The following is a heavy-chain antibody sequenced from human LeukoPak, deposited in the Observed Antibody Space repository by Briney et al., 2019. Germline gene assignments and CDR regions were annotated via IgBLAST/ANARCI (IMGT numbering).Heavy chain of an antibody. D-gene: IGHD6-19*01. V-gene: IGHV3-48*03. Sequence: AGGSLRLSCAASGFTFSSYEMNWVRQAPGKGLEWVSYISSSGSTIYYADSVKGRFTISRDNAKNSLYLQMNSLRAEDTAVYYCAKGYSSGWLCDYWGQGTLVTVSS. CDR3: AKGYSSGWLCDY. CDR1: GFTFSSYE. J-gene: IGHJ4*02. CDR2: ISSSGSTI.